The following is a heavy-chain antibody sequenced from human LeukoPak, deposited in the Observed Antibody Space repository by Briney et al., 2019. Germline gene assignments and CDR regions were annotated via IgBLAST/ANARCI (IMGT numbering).Heavy chain of an antibody. D-gene: IGHD5-12*01. CDR3: ARGGYSGYDYRWFDP. J-gene: IGHJ5*02. V-gene: IGHV4-39*07. CDR1: GGSISSNSYY. Sequence: SETLSLTCAVSGGSISSNSYYWGWIRQPPGKGLEWIGSIYYSGSTYYNPSLKSRVTISVDTSKNQFSLKLSSVTAADTAVYYCARGGYSGYDYRWFDPWGQGTLVTVSS. CDR2: IYYSGST.